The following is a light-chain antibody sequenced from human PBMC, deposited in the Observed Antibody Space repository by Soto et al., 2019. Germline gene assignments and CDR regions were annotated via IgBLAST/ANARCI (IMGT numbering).Light chain of an antibody. CDR3: QQYNNWPQIIT. J-gene: IGKJ5*01. V-gene: IGKV3-15*01. CDR1: QSVSSN. CDR2: CAS. Sequence: EIVMTQSPATLSVSPGERATLSCRASQSVSSNLAWYQQKPGQAPRLLIYCASTRATGIPARFSGSGSGTEFTLTISSLQSEDFAVYYCQQYNNWPQIITFGQGTRLEIK.